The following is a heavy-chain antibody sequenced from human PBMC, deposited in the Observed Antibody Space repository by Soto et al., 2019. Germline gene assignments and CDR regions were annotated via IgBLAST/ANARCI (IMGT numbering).Heavy chain of an antibody. CDR1: GFTFSSYA. J-gene: IGHJ4*02. CDR2: LSGNSGTT. V-gene: IGHV3-23*01. Sequence: EVQLLESGGGLVQPGGSLRLSCAASGFTFSSYAMTWVRQAPGKGLEWVSALSGNSGTTYSADSVKGRFTISRDNSRNALYLQMSSLRAEGAALYYRAKSSTFTIFSANDFWGQGALVTVSS. CDR3: AKSSTFTIFSANDF. D-gene: IGHD3-3*01.